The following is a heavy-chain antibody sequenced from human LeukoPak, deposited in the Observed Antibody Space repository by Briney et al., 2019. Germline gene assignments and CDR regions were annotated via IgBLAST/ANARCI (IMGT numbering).Heavy chain of an antibody. V-gene: IGHV3-66*01. J-gene: IGHJ4*02. CDR2: IYSGGST. CDR1: GFTLSSNY. D-gene: IGHD5-18*01. Sequence: GGSLRLSCAASGFTLSSNYMSWVRQAPGKGLEWVSVIYSGGSTYYADSVKGRFTISRDNSKNTLYLQMNSLRAEDTAVYYCARARVTPYFDYWGQGTLVTVSS. CDR3: ARARVTPYFDY.